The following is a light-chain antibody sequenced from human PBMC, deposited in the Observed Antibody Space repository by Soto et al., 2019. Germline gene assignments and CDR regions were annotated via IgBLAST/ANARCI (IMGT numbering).Light chain of an antibody. Sequence: QSVLTQPPSASETPGQRITISCSGSRSNIGSNSVYWYQQLSGTAPKLLIYTNSQRPSGVPERFSGAKSGTSASLAISGLRSEHEADYYCATWDDSLRIWVFGGGTKVTVL. J-gene: IGLJ3*02. CDR1: RSNIGSNS. CDR3: ATWDDSLRIWV. CDR2: TNS. V-gene: IGLV1-47*02.